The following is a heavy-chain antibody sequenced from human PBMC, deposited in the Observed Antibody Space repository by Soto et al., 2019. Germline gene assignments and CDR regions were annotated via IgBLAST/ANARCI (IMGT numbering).Heavy chain of an antibody. Sequence: ASVKVSCKASGYTFTRYAMHWVRQAPGQRLEWMGWINAGNGNTKYSQKFQGRVTITRDTSASTAYMELSSLRSEDTAVYYCARDSGPSSGYYPNWFDPWGQGTLVTVSS. CDR1: GYTFTRYA. J-gene: IGHJ5*02. V-gene: IGHV1-3*01. CDR2: INAGNGNT. D-gene: IGHD3-22*01. CDR3: ARDSGPSSGYYPNWFDP.